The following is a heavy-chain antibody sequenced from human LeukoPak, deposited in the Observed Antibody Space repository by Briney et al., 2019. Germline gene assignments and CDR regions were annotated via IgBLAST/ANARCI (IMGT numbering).Heavy chain of an antibody. V-gene: IGHV4-39*07. J-gene: IGHJ6*03. CDR1: GGSISSSSYY. CDR3: ARRRAQSSGPSFYYFYMDV. CDR2: IYYSGST. Sequence: KPSETLSLTCTVSGGSISSSSYYWGWIRQPPGKGLEWIGSIYYSGSTYYNPSLKSRVTISVDTSKNQLSLNLRFVTAADTALYFCARRRAQSSGPSFYYFYMDVWGKGTTVTVSS. D-gene: IGHD1-26*01.